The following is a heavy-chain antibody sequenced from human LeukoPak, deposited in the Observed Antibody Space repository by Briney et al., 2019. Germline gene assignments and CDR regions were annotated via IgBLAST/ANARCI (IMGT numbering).Heavy chain of an antibody. CDR3: ARGAIPRYCSSTSCYWAYYYYYMDV. CDR1: GFTVSSNY. D-gene: IGHD2-2*01. J-gene: IGHJ6*03. CDR2: IYSGGST. Sequence: GGSLRLSCAASGFTVSSNYMSWVRQAPGKGLEWVSVIYSGGSTYYADSVKGRFTISRDNSKNTLYLQMNSLRAEDTAVYYCARGAIPRYCSSTSCYWAYYYYYMDVWAKGPRSPSP. V-gene: IGHV3-53*01.